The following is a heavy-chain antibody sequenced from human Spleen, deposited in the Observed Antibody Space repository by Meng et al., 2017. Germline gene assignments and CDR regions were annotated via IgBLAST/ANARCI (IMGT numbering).Heavy chain of an antibody. J-gene: IGHJ5*02. Sequence: QVQLGKGGGGLLKPSGTLALTCVVSGGSIRSGGYYYWSWISQNPGKGLEWIGYIYYSGSTYYHPSLKSLVTISVYTSKTQFSLTRSSVTAADTAVYYCARRNDLGNWFDPWGQGTLVTVSS. CDR2: IYYSGST. CDR3: ARRNDLGNWFDP. CDR1: GGSIRSGGYYY. D-gene: IGHD3-16*01. V-gene: IGHV4-31*01.